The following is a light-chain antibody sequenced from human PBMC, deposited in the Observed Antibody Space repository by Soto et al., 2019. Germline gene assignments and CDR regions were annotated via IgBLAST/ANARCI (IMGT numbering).Light chain of an antibody. CDR1: SSDVGGYNY. Sequence: QSALTQPPSASGSHGQSVTISCTGTSSDVGGYNYVSWYQQHPGKAPKLMIYEVSKRPSGVPDRFSGSKSGNTASLTVSCLQAEDEADYYCSSYAGSNNLVFGGGTKLTVL. J-gene: IGLJ2*01. CDR3: SSYAGSNNLV. CDR2: EVS. V-gene: IGLV2-8*01.